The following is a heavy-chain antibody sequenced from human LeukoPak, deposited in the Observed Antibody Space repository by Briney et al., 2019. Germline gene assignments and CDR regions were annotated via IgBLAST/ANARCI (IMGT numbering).Heavy chain of an antibody. D-gene: IGHD2-2*01. V-gene: IGHV4-4*07. CDR1: GGSISSYY. Sequence: TSETLSLTCTVSGGSISSYYWSWIRQPAGKGLEWIGRIYTSGSTNYNPSLKSRVTMSVDTSKNQFSLKLSSVTAADTAVYYCAREKYCSSTSCNWFDPWGQETLVTVSS. CDR2: IYTSGST. J-gene: IGHJ5*02. CDR3: AREKYCSSTSCNWFDP.